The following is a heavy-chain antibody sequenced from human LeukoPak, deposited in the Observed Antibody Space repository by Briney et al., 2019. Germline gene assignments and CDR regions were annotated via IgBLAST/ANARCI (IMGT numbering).Heavy chain of an antibody. Sequence: GGSLRLSCAASGFTFDDYAMHWVRQAPGKGLEWVSGISWNSGSIGYADSVKGRFTISRDNAKNSLYLQMNSLRAEDTAVYYCAREAGTTHAETRKEFGYDSSGYLPHFDYWGQGTLVTVSS. CDR2: ISWNSGSI. D-gene: IGHD3-22*01. CDR1: GFTFDDYA. CDR3: AREAGTTHAETRKEFGYDSSGYLPHFDY. J-gene: IGHJ4*02. V-gene: IGHV3-9*01.